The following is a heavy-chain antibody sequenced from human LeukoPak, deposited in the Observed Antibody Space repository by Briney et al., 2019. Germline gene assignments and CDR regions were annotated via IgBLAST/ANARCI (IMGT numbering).Heavy chain of an antibody. Sequence: ASVKVSCKASGFTFSSYAMSWVRQAPGKGLEWVSAISGSGGSTYYADSVKGRFTISRDNSKNTLYLQMNSLRAEDTAVYYCAKGPQQLVLWGQGTLVTVSS. CDR3: AKGPQQLVL. V-gene: IGHV3-23*01. CDR2: ISGSGGST. D-gene: IGHD6-13*01. CDR1: GFTFSSYA. J-gene: IGHJ4*02.